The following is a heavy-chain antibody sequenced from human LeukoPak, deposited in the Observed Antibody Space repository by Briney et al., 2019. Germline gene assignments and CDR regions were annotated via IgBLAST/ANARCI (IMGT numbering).Heavy chain of an antibody. V-gene: IGHV1-46*01. CDR3: AGDSGYDYYLDY. J-gene: IGHJ4*02. D-gene: IGHD5-12*01. Sequence: GASVKVSCKASGYTFTSYYMHWVRQAPGQGLEWMGIINPSGGSTSYAQKFQGRVTMTRDMSTSTVYMELSSLRSEDTAVYYCAGDSGYDYYLDYWGQGTLVTVSS. CDR2: INPSGGST. CDR1: GYTFTSYY.